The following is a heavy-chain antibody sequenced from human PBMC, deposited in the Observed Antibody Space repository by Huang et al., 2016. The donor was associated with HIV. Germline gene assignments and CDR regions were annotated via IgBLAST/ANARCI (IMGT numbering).Heavy chain of an antibody. Sequence: QTRLQESGPGLVKPSETLSLTCTVSGGSISSRTYYWAWIRQPPGKGLEWIGNFYYSGSNHYSPSLSSRITMSLDTSKNQFSLRLTSGTAADTAVYYCARGGSHFAGWDGFPVHPLDLWGRGTMVTVSS. J-gene: IGHJ3*01. V-gene: IGHV4-39*01. CDR3: ARGGSHFAGWDGFPVHPLDL. CDR2: FYYSGSN. CDR1: GGSISSRTYY. D-gene: IGHD3-10*01.